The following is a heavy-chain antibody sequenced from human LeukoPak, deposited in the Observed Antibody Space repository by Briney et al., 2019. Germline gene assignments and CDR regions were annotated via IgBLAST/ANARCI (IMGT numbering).Heavy chain of an antibody. Sequence: GGSLRLSCAASGFSFRSYAMSWVRQAPGKGLEWVSAISGSGTNTYYADSVKGRFTISRDNSKNTLDLQMNSLRAEDTAVYYCAKANGAIFGVAGYFDYWGQGTLDTVSS. V-gene: IGHV3-23*01. CDR2: ISGSGTNT. D-gene: IGHD3-3*02. CDR3: AKANGAIFGVAGYFDY. CDR1: GFSFRSYA. J-gene: IGHJ4*02.